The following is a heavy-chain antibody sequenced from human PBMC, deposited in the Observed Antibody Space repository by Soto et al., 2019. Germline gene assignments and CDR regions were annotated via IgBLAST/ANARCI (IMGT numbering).Heavy chain of an antibody. V-gene: IGHV1-69*04. CDR1: GGTFSSYT. Sequence: SVKVSCKASGGTFSSYTISWVRQAPGQGLEWMGRIIPILGIANYAQKFQGRVTITADKSTSTAYMELSSLRSEDTAVYYCARESIAAAANWFDPWGQGTLVTVSS. D-gene: IGHD6-13*01. J-gene: IGHJ5*02. CDR3: ARESIAAAANWFDP. CDR2: IIPILGIA.